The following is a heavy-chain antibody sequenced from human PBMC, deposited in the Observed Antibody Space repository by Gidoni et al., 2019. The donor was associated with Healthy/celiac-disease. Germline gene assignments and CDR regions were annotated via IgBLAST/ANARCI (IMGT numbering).Heavy chain of an antibody. D-gene: IGHD1-26*01. V-gene: IGHV4-39*01. Sequence: QLQLQESGPGLVKSSETLSLTCTVSGGAISSSSYYWGWIRQPPGKGLEWIGNIYYSGSTYYNPSLKSRVTISVDTSNNQFSLKLNSVTAADTAVYYCARGQGLMGAVSDYWGQGTLVTVSS. CDR1: GGAISSSSYY. CDR2: IYYSGST. J-gene: IGHJ4*02. CDR3: ARGQGLMGAVSDY.